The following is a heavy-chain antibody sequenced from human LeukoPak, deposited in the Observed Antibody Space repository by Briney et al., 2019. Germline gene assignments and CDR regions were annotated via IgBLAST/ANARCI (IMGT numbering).Heavy chain of an antibody. CDR2: IYYSGST. CDR3: ARAVQYSSGWFPFDY. V-gene: IGHV4-59*01. CDR1: GGSISTYY. J-gene: IGHJ4*02. D-gene: IGHD6-19*01. Sequence: SETLSLTCTVSGGSISTYYWSWIRQPPGKGLEWIGCIYYSGSTKYNPSLKSRVTISVDTSKNRFSLKLNSVTAADTALYYCARAVQYSSGWFPFDYWGQGSLVTVSS.